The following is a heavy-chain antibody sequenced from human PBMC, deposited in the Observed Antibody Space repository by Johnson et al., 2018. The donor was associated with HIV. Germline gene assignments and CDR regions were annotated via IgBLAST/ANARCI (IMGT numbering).Heavy chain of an antibody. V-gene: IGHV3-30*03. Sequence: QVQLVESGGGLVQPGGSLRLSCAASGFTFSSYWMSWVRQAPGKGLEWVAVISYDGSNKYYADSVKGRFTISTDNSKNTLYLQMNSLRAEDTAVYYCARSRIGTFDAFDIWGQGTMVTVSS. D-gene: IGHD1-1*01. J-gene: IGHJ3*02. CDR2: ISYDGSNK. CDR1: GFTFSSYW. CDR3: ARSRIGTFDAFDI.